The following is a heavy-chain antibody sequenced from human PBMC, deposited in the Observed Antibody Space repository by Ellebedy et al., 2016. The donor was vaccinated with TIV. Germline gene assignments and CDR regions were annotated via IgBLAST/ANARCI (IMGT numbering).Heavy chain of an antibody. CDR2: INPNSGGT. V-gene: IGHV1-2*02. Sequence: AASVKVSCKASGYTFTGYYMHWVRQAPGQGLEWMGWINPNSGGTNYAQKFQGRVTMTRDTSISTAYMELSRLRSDDTAVYYCAREGEFGQYYYYGMDVWGQGTTVTVSS. CDR3: AREGEFGQYYYYGMDV. J-gene: IGHJ6*02. D-gene: IGHD3-10*01. CDR1: GYTFTGYY.